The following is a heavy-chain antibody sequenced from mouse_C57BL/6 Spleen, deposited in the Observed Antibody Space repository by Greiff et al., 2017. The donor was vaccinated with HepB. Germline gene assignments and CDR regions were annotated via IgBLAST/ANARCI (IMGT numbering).Heavy chain of an antibody. J-gene: IGHJ2*01. CDR2: IYPSDSET. CDR1: GYTFTSYW. D-gene: IGHD1-1*01. CDR3: ARSYYGSSR. Sequence: QVQLQQPGAELVRPGSSVKLSCKASGYTFTSYWMDWVKQRPGQGLEWIGNIYPSDSETHYNQKFKDKVTLTVDKSSSTAYMQLSSLTSEDSAVYYCARSYYGSSRWGQGTTLTVSS. V-gene: IGHV1-61*01.